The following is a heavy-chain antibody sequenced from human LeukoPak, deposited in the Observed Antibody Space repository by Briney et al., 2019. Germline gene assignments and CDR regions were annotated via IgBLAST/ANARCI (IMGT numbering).Heavy chain of an antibody. CDR3: ARDSSSFDY. Sequence: PGGSLRLSCAASGFTFSSYEMNWVRQAPGKGLEWVSYISSSGSTIYYADSVKGRFTISRDNAKNSLYLQMNSLRAEDTALYYCARDSSSFDYWGQGTLVTVSS. CDR1: GFTFSSYE. V-gene: IGHV3-48*03. CDR2: ISSSGSTI. J-gene: IGHJ4*02. D-gene: IGHD6-6*01.